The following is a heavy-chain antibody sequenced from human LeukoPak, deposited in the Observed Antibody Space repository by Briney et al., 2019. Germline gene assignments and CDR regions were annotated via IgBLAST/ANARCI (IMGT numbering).Heavy chain of an antibody. D-gene: IGHD3-22*01. CDR3: ARVNYYDSSGSFDY. J-gene: IGHJ4*02. V-gene: IGHV1-18*01. Sequence: ASVKVSCKASGYTFTSYGISWVRQAPGQGLEWMGWISAYNGNTNYALKLQGRVTMTTDTSTSTAYMELRSLRSDDTAVYYCARVNYYDSSGSFDYWGQGTLVTVSS. CDR1: GYTFTSYG. CDR2: ISAYNGNT.